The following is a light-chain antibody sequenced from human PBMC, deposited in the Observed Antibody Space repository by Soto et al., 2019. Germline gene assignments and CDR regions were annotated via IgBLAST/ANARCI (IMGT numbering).Light chain of an antibody. CDR3: CSYAGTSAFV. V-gene: IGLV2-11*01. Sequence: QSALTQPRSVSGSPGQSVTISCTGTSTDVNDYKFVSWYQQHPAKAPKLMIFDVSERPSGVPDRSSASKSSNTAPLTISGLQDEEEADYYGCSYAGTSAFVFGSGTKVTVL. J-gene: IGLJ1*01. CDR1: STDVNDYKF. CDR2: DVS.